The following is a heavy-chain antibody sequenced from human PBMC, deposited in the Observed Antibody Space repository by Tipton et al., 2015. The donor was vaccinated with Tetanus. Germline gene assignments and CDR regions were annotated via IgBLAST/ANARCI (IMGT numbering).Heavy chain of an antibody. Sequence: GLVKPSETLSLTCTVSGGSIRGGTFYWGWIRQPPGKGLEWIGRIYDSGDTYYIPSLKSRVTISVDTSKNQFSLNLNPMAAADTGVYYCARHQSGYFTPFDYWGQGNLVTVSS. D-gene: IGHD3-3*01. CDR3: ARHQSGYFTPFDY. V-gene: IGHV4-39*01. CDR1: GGSIRGGTFY. J-gene: IGHJ4*02. CDR2: IYDSGDT.